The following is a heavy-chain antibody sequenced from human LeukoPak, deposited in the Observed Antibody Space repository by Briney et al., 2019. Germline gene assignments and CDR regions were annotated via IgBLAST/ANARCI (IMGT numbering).Heavy chain of an antibody. CDR1: GASITGSNW. CDR2: IYHSGST. V-gene: IGHV4-4*02. CDR3: ARVVGSAFDI. Sequence: PSETLSLTCAVSGASITGSNWWSWVRQPPGKGLEWIGEIYHSGSTNYNPSLKSRVTISIDKSKNQFSLKLSPVTAADTAVYYCARVVGSAFDIWGQGTKVTVSS. J-gene: IGHJ3*02. D-gene: IGHD2-2*01.